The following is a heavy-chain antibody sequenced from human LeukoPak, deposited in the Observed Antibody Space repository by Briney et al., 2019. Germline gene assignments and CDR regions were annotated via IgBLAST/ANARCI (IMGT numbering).Heavy chain of an antibody. Sequence: GGSLRLSCAASGFTFSSYGMHWVRQAPGKGLKWVAVISYDGSNKYYADSVKGRFTISRDNSKNTLYLQMNSLRAEDTAVYYCAKGPYGSGSYDVDYWGQGTLVTVSS. D-gene: IGHD3-10*01. V-gene: IGHV3-30*18. J-gene: IGHJ4*02. CDR2: ISYDGSNK. CDR1: GFTFSSYG. CDR3: AKGPYGSGSYDVDY.